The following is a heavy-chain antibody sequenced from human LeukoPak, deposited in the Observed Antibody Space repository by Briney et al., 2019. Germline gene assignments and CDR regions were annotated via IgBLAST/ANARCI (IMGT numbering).Heavy chain of an antibody. V-gene: IGHV4-4*07. CDR2: IYTSGST. J-gene: IGHJ6*03. Sequence: SETLSLTCTVPGGSISSYYWSWIRQPAGKGLEWIGRIYTSGSTNYNPSLKSRVTMSVDTSKNQFSLKLSSVTAADTAVYYCAREYSSSWSRSYYYYYYMDVWGKGTTVTVSS. CDR3: AREYSSSWSRSYYYYYYMDV. CDR1: GGSISSYY. D-gene: IGHD6-13*01.